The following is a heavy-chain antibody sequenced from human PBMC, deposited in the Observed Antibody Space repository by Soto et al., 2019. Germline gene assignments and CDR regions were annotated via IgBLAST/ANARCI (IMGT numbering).Heavy chain of an antibody. CDR3: ARGLAARPLDY. CDR2: IYYSGST. V-gene: IGHV4-30-4*01. D-gene: IGHD6-6*01. CDR1: GGSISSGDYY. Sequence: SETLSLTCTVSGGSISSGDYYWSWIRQPPGKGLEWIGYIYYSGSTYYNPSLKSRVTISVDTSKNQFSLKLSSVTAADTAVYYCARGLAARPLDYWGQGTLVTVSS. J-gene: IGHJ4*02.